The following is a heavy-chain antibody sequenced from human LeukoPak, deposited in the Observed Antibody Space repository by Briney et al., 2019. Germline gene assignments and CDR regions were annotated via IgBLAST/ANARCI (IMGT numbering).Heavy chain of an antibody. D-gene: IGHD6-19*01. CDR2: ISGSGGST. CDR3: AKDPRPNSSGWYGGPFDY. CDR1: GFTFSSYA. V-gene: IGHV3-23*01. J-gene: IGHJ4*02. Sequence: GGSLRLSCAASGFTFSSYAMSWVRHAPGKGLEWVSAISGSGGSTYYADSVKGRFTISRDNSKNTLYLQMNSLRAEDTAVYYCAKDPRPNSSGWYGGPFDYWGQGTLVTVSS.